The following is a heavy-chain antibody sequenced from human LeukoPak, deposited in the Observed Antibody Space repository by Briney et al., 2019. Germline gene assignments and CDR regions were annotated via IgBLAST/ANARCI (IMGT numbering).Heavy chain of an antibody. D-gene: IGHD3-16*02. CDR3: ARGRIWGSYRSYYFDY. CDR2: INHSGST. J-gene: IGHJ4*02. Sequence: PSETLSLTCTVSGGSVSSGSYYWSWIRQPPGKGLEWIGEINHSGSTNYNPSLKSRVTISVDTSKNQFSLKLSSVTAADTAVYYCARGRIWGSYRSYYFDYWGQGTLVTVSS. CDR1: GGSVSSGSYY. V-gene: IGHV4-39*07.